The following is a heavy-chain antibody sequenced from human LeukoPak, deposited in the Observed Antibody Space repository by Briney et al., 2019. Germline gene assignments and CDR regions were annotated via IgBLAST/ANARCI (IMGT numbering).Heavy chain of an antibody. J-gene: IGHJ4*02. CDR3: ARARYCSSTSCYHGLFDYFDY. CDR1: GGTFSSYA. V-gene: IGHV1-69*13. CDR2: IIPIFGTA. Sequence: GASVKVSCKASGGTFSSYAISWVRQAPGQGLEWMGGIIPIFGTANYAQKLQGRVTITADESTSTAYMELSSLRSEDTAVYYCARARYCSSTSCYHGLFDYFDYWGQGTLVTVSS. D-gene: IGHD2-2*01.